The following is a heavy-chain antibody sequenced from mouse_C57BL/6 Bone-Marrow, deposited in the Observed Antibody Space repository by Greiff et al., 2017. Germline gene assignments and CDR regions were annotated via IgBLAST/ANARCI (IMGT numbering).Heavy chain of an antibody. CDR2: INPSSGYT. V-gene: IGHV1-7*01. CDR3: ARARYGNLRDWYCDV. D-gene: IGHD2-1*01. Sequence: VQLQQSGAELAKPGASVTLSCKASGYTFTSYWMHWVKQRPGQGLEWIGYINPSSGYTKYNQKFKDKATLTADKSSSTAYMQLSSLTYEDSAVYYCARARYGNLRDWYCDVWGTGTTVTVSS. CDR1: GYTFTSYW. J-gene: IGHJ1*03.